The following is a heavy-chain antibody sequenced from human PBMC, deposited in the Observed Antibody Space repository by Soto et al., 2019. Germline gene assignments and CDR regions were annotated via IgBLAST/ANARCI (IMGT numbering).Heavy chain of an antibody. Sequence: PGGSLRLSCAASGFTFGSYSMRWVRQAPGKGLEWVSAISGSGGSTYYADSVKGRFTISRDNSKNTLYLQMNSLRAEDTAVYYCAKGSTAVAGTGTNWFDPWGQGTLVTVSS. V-gene: IGHV3-23*01. D-gene: IGHD6-19*01. CDR3: AKGSTAVAGTGTNWFDP. CDR2: ISGSGGST. CDR1: GFTFGSYS. J-gene: IGHJ5*02.